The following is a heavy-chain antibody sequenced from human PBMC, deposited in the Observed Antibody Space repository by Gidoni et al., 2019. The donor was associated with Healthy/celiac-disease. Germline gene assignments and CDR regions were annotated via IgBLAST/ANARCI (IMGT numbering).Heavy chain of an antibody. Sequence: QVQLQESGPGLVKPSETLSLTCTVSGGSISSYYWSWLRQPPGKGLEWIGYIYYSGSTNYNPSLKSRVTISVDTSKNQFSLKLSSVTAADTAVYYCARGDSYSSGPLWRFYWFDPWGQGTLVTVSS. D-gene: IGHD6-19*01. CDR1: GGSISSYY. J-gene: IGHJ5*02. CDR2: IYYSGST. CDR3: ARGDSYSSGPLWRFYWFDP. V-gene: IGHV4-59*01.